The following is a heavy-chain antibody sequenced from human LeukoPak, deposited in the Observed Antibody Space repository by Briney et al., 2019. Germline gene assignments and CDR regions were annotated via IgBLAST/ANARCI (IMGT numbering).Heavy chain of an antibody. CDR1: GFTVSSKY. D-gene: IGHD6-13*01. J-gene: IGHJ3*02. CDR2: IYSGGST. Sequence: PGGSLRLSCAASGFTVSSKYMSWVRQAPGKGLEWVSVIYSGGSTYYADSVKGRFTISRDNSKNTLYLQMNSLRAEDTAVYYCARDSSSWDAFDIWGQGTMVTVSS. V-gene: IGHV3-66*01. CDR3: ARDSSSWDAFDI.